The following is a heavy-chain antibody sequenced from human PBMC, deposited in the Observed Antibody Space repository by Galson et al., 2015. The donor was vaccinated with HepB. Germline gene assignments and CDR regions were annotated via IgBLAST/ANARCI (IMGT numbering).Heavy chain of an antibody. J-gene: IGHJ4*02. CDR2: MNPNSGNT. Sequence: SVKVSCKASGYTFTSYDINWVRQATGQGLEWMGWMNPNSGNTGYAQKFQGRVTMTRNTSISTAYMELRSLESDDTAMYYCARGGVTTIGGPTFDYWGQGTLVTVSS. CDR3: ARGGVTTIGGPTFDY. D-gene: IGHD4-17*01. CDR1: GYTFTSYD. V-gene: IGHV1-8*01.